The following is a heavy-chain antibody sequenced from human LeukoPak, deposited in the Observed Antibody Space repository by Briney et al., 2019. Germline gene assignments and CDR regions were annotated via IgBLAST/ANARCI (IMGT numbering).Heavy chain of an antibody. J-gene: IGHJ6*02. CDR3: ARDEDSSAWYSRNYYYYGMDV. Sequence: XSWMRRAPXXXRXWMXXIXAYNAETKFSQKLQGRVTITTDTSTSTAYMELRRLRPDDTAVYYCARDEDSSAWYSRNYYYYGMDVWGQGTTVTVSS. CDR2: IXAYNAET. V-gene: IGHV1-18*01. D-gene: IGHD6-19*01.